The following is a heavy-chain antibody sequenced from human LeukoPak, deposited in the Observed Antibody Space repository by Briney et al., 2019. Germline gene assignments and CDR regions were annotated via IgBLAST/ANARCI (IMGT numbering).Heavy chain of an antibody. CDR2: INPNSGGT. Sequence: GASVKVSCKASGYTFTGYYMHWVRQAPGRGLEWMGWINPNSGGTNYAQKFQGRVTMTRDTSISTAYMELSRLRSDDTAVYYCARDCGRSDGHNWFDPWGQGTLATVSS. V-gene: IGHV1-2*02. D-gene: IGHD3/OR15-3a*01. J-gene: IGHJ5*02. CDR3: ARDCGRSDGHNWFDP. CDR1: GYTFTGYY.